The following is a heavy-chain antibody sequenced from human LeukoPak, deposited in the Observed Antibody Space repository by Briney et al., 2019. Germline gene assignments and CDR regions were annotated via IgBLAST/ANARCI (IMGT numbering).Heavy chain of an antibody. V-gene: IGHV4-59*08. J-gene: IGHJ6*02. CDR1: GGSISTYY. CDR3: ARLGRLKSIGANNYYHGMDV. D-gene: IGHD1-26*01. Sequence: SETLSLTCTVSGGSISTYYWTWIRQPPGKGLEYIGYIYYTGNTNYNPSLKSRVTISVDTSKNQFSLKLTSVIAADTAVYYCARLGRLKSIGANNYYHGMDVWGQGTTVTVSS. CDR2: IYYTGNT.